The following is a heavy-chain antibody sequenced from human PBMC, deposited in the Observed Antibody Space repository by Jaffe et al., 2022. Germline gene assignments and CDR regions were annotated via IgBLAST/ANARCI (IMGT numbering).Heavy chain of an antibody. V-gene: IGHV4-39*01. CDR1: GGSISSSSYY. J-gene: IGHJ4*02. CDR2: ICYSVTT. Sequence: QLQLQESGPGLVKPSETLSLTCTVSGGSISSSSYYWGWIRQPPGKGLEWIGSICYSVTTSYNASLKSRVTISVDTSKNQFSLKLTSMSAADTAVYYCARHRQRGYEGWYLDYWGQGTLVTVSS. CDR3: ARHRQRGYEGWYLDY. D-gene: IGHD5-12*01.